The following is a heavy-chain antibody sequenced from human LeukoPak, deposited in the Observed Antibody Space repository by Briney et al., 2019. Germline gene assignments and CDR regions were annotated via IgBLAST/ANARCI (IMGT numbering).Heavy chain of an antibody. V-gene: IGHV1-2*02. CDR2: INPNSGGT. D-gene: IGHD2-2*01. Sequence: GASVKVSCKASGYTFTGYYMHWVRQAPGQGLEWMGWINPNSGGTNYAQKFQGRVTMTRDTSISTAYMELSRLRSDDTAVYYCARKDIVVVPAALDIWGQGTMVTVSS. J-gene: IGHJ3*02. CDR1: GYTFTGYY. CDR3: ARKDIVVVPAALDI.